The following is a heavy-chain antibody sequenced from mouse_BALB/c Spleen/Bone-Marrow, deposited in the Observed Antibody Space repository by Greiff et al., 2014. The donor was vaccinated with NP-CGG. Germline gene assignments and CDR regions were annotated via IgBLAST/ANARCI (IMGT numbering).Heavy chain of an antibody. V-gene: IGHV14-3*02. D-gene: IGHD2-14*01. Sequence: EVQLQQSGAEHVKPGASIKLSCTASGFNIKDTHMHWVKQRPEQGLEWIGRIDPANGYTKYDPKFQGKATITADTSSNTAYLQLSSLTSEDTAVYYCARLGYRYGYWFFDVWGAGTTVTVSS. CDR3: ARLGYRYGYWFFDV. CDR1: GFNIKDTH. CDR2: IDPANGYT. J-gene: IGHJ1*01.